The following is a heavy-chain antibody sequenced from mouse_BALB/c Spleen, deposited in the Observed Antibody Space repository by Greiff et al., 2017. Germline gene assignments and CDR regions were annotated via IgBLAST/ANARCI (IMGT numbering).Heavy chain of an antibody. V-gene: IGHV1-7*01. Sequence: VKLQESGAELAKPGASVKMSCKASGYTFTSYWMHWVKQRPGQGLEWIGYINPSTGYTEYNQKFKDKATLTADKSSSTAYMQLSSLTSEDSAVYYCARYAKRAMDYWGQGTSVTVSS. CDR2: INPSTGYT. CDR3: ARYAKRAMDY. D-gene: IGHD6-5*01. CDR1: GYTFTSYW. J-gene: IGHJ4*01.